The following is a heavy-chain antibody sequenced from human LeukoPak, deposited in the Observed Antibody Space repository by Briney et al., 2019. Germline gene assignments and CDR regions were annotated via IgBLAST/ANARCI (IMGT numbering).Heavy chain of an antibody. D-gene: IGHD1-26*01. CDR1: GYTFTSYA. V-gene: IGHV1-3*01. CDR2: INAGNGNT. J-gene: IGHJ4*02. CDR3: ARVLGATTVYFDY. Sequence: ALVKVSCKASGYTFTSYAMHWVRQAPGQRLEWMGWINAGNGNTKYSQKFQGRVTITRDTSASTAYMELSSLRSEDTAVYYCARVLGATTVYFDYWGQGTLVTVSS.